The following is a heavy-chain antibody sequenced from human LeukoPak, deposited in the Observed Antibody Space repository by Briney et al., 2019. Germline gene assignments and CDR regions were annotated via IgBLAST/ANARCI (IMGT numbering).Heavy chain of an antibody. CDR3: ARDKKDYYDSSGYYYFAFDI. CDR2: IYYSGST. CDR1: GGSIRSYY. V-gene: IGHV4-59*01. D-gene: IGHD3-22*01. J-gene: IGHJ3*02. Sequence: NTSETLSLTCTVSGGSIRSYYWSWIRQPPGKGLEWIGYIYYSGSTNYNPSLESRVTISVDTSKNQFSLKLSSVTAADTAVYYCARDKKDYYDSSGYYYFAFDIWGQGTMVNVSS.